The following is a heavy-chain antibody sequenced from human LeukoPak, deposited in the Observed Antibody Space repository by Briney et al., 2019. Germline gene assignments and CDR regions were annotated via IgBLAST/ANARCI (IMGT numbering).Heavy chain of an antibody. CDR3: ARDPRWLPNPPRV. J-gene: IGHJ4*02. CDR1: GFTFSSYA. Sequence: PGGSLRLSCAASGFTFSSYAMHWVRQAPGKGLEWVAVISYDGSNKYYADSVKGRFTISRDNSKNTLYLQMNSLRAEDTAVYYCARDPRWLPNPPRVWGQGTLVTVFS. D-gene: IGHD5-24*01. CDR2: ISYDGSNK. V-gene: IGHV3-30-3*01.